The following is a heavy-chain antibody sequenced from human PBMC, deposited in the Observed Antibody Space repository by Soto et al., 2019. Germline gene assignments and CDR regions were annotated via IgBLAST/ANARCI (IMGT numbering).Heavy chain of an antibody. V-gene: IGHV4-59*01. J-gene: IGHJ5*02. CDR2: IYYSGST. CDR3: ARGEYPETLLYANWFDP. D-gene: IGHD3-3*01. Sequence: SETLSLTCTVSGGSISSYYWSWIRQPPGKGLEWIGYIYYSGSTNYNPSLKSRVTISVDTSKNQFSLKLSSVTAADTAVYYCARGEYPETLLYANWFDPWGQGTLVTVSS. CDR1: GGSISSYY.